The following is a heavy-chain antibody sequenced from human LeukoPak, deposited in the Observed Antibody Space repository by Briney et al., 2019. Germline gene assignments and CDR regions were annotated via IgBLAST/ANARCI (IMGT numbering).Heavy chain of an antibody. V-gene: IGHV4-31*03. CDR1: GGSISSGGYY. Sequence: SQTLSLTCTVPGGSISSGGYYWSWIRQHPGKGLEWIGYIYYSGSTYYNPSLKSRVMISADTSKNQFSLKLSSVTAADTAVYYCARDRGYVPFDYWGQGTLVTVSS. D-gene: IGHD5-12*01. J-gene: IGHJ4*02. CDR2: IYYSGST. CDR3: ARDRGYVPFDY.